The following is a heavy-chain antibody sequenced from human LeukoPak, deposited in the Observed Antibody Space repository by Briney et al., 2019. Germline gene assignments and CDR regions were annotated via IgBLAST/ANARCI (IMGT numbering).Heavy chain of an antibody. J-gene: IGHJ5*02. CDR1: GFTFSNYW. CDR3: ARDRVRSGDP. Sequence: GGSLRLSCAASGFTFSNYWMSWVRQAPGKGLEWVANIKQDGSEKYYVDSVKGRFTISRDNAKNSLYLQMNSLRAEDTAVYYCARDRVRSGDPWGQGTLVTVSS. CDR2: IKQDGSEK. V-gene: IGHV3-7*01. D-gene: IGHD6-19*01.